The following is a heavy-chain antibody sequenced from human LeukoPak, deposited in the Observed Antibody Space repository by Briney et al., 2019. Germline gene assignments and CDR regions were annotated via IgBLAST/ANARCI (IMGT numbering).Heavy chain of an antibody. CDR2: IYYSGST. V-gene: IGHV4-59*08. CDR1: GGSISSYY. D-gene: IGHD2-2*01. Sequence: PSETLSLTCTVSGGSISSYYWSWFRQPPGKGLEWIGYIYYSGSTNYNPSLKSRVTISVDTSKNQFSLKLSSVTAADTAVYYCARWSAAMGRYYFDYWGQGTLATVSS. J-gene: IGHJ4*02. CDR3: ARWSAAMGRYYFDY.